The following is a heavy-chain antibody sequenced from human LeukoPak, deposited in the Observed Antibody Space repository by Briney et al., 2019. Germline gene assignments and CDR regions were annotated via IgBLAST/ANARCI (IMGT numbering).Heavy chain of an antibody. CDR2: IYYSGST. D-gene: IGHD2-15*01. J-gene: IGHJ3*02. V-gene: IGHV4-39*07. CDR3: ARDRIGGGGSVAFDI. CDR1: GGSISSSSYY. Sequence: SETLSLTCTVSGGSISSSSYYWGWIRQPPGKGLEWIGSIYYSGSTYYNPSLKSRVTMSVDTSKNQFSLKLSSVTAADTAVYYCARDRIGGGGSVAFDIWGQGTMVTVSS.